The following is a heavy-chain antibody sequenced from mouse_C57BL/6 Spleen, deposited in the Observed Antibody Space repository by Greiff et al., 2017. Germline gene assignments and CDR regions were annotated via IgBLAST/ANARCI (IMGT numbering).Heavy chain of an antibody. CDR1: GYSFTGYY. V-gene: IGHV1-43*01. Sequence: EVKVVESGPELVKPGASVKISCKASGYSFTGYYMHWVKQSSEKSLEWIGEINPSTGGTSYNQKFKGKATLTVDKSSSTAYMQLKSLTSEDSAVYYCARSRPGYAMDYWGQGTSVTVSS. J-gene: IGHJ4*01. CDR3: ARSRPGYAMDY. CDR2: INPSTGGT.